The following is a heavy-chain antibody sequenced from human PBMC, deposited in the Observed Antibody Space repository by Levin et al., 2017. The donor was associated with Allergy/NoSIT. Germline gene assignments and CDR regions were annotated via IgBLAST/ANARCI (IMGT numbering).Heavy chain of an antibody. J-gene: IGHJ6*04. V-gene: IGHV3-53*01. CDR2: IYSGGST. Sequence: GGSLRLSCAASGFTVRSNYMSWVRQAPGKGLEWVSEIYSGGSTYYTESVKGRFTISRDTSKNTVYLQMNSLRDEDTAVYYCARDPPMFRGPAPYYFGMDGWGKGTTVTVSS. D-gene: IGHD3-10*01. CDR3: ARDPPMFRGPAPYYFGMDG. CDR1: GFTVRSNY.